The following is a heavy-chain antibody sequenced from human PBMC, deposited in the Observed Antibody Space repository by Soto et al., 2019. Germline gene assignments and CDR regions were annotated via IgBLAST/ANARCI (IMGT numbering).Heavy chain of an antibody. CDR3: AKGGYDSTLCYFDY. D-gene: IGHD3-22*01. J-gene: IGHJ4*02. CDR1: GFTFNNYA. Sequence: PGGSLRLSCAASGFTFNNYAMRWVRQAPGKGLEWVSGISGGGDSTYYADSVKGRFTISRDNSKNTLYLQMNSLRADDTAVYYCAKGGYDSTLCYFDYWGQGTLVTVSS. V-gene: IGHV3-23*01. CDR2: ISGGGDST.